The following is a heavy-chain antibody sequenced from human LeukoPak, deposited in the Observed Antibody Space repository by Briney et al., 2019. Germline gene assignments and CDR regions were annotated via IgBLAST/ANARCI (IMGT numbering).Heavy chain of an antibody. J-gene: IGHJ4*02. CDR3: ARVIGRLEMATDY. CDR2: VYYSGST. V-gene: IGHV4-59*01. Sequence: PSETLSLTCTVSGGSISSYYWTWIRQPPGKGLQWIGYVYYSGSTNYNPSLKSRVTISVDASKNQFSLKLSSVTAADTAVCYCARVIGRLEMATDYWGQGTLVTVSS. D-gene: IGHD5-24*01. CDR1: GGSISSYY.